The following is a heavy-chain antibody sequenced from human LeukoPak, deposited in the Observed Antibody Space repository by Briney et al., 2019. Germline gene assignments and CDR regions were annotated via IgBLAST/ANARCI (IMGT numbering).Heavy chain of an antibody. J-gene: IGHJ4*02. CDR1: GFTFDDYA. V-gene: IGHV3-43*02. Sequence: PGGSLRLSCAASGFTFDDYAMHWVRQAPGKGLGWVSLISGDGGSTYYADSVKGRFTISRDNSKNSLYLQMNSLRTEDTALYYCAKDKGDCDYFDYWGQGTLVTVSP. D-gene: IGHD2-21*02. CDR2: ISGDGGST. CDR3: AKDKGDCDYFDY.